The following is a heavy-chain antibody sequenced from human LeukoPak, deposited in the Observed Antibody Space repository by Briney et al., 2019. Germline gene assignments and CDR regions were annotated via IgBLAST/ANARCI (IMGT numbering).Heavy chain of an antibody. Sequence: GGSLRLSCAASGFTFSSYGMHWVRQAPGKGLGWVAVISYDGSNKYYADSVKGRFTISRDNSKNTLYLQMNSLRAEDTAVYYCAKDLAQHYYDSSGYYGSFDYWGQGTLVTVSS. CDR1: GFTFSSYG. CDR3: AKDLAQHYYDSSGYYGSFDY. D-gene: IGHD3-22*01. CDR2: ISYDGSNK. J-gene: IGHJ4*02. V-gene: IGHV3-30*18.